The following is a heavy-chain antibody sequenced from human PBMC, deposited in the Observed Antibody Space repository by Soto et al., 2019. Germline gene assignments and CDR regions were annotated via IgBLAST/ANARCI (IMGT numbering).Heavy chain of an antibody. V-gene: IGHV3-21*01. Sequence: EVQLVESGGGLVKPGGSLRLSCAASGFTFSSYSMNWVRQAPGKGLEWVSSISSSSSYIYYADSVKGRFTIYRDNAKNSLYLQMNSLRAEDTAVYYCARRRDYGDRRSDWYFDLWGRGTLVTVSS. CDR3: ARRRDYGDRRSDWYFDL. CDR1: GFTFSSYS. CDR2: ISSSSSYI. D-gene: IGHD4-17*01. J-gene: IGHJ2*01.